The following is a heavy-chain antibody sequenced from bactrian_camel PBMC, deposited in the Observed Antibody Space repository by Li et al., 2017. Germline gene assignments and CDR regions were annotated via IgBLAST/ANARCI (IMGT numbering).Heavy chain of an antibody. J-gene: IGHJ4*01. CDR3: ATEDLGIWAASTY. CDR1: GFTFRTAS. D-gene: IGHD1*01. CDR2: IENYGPNT. V-gene: IGHV3-2*01. Sequence: HVQLVESGGGLVQPGGSLRLSCAASGFTFRTASITWVRQAPGKGLEWVSDIENYGPNTYYADSVKGRFTISRDNAKNTVYLQMNSLKSEDTALYYCATEDLGIWAASTYWGQGTQVTVS.